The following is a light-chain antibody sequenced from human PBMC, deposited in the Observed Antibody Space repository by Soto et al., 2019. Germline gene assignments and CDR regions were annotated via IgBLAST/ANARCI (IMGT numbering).Light chain of an antibody. CDR2: GNN. CDR3: QSSDTSLSGSWV. V-gene: IGLV1-40*01. J-gene: IGLJ2*01. Sequence: QSVLTQPPSVSGAPGQRVTISCTGSSSNIGAGYDVHWYQQLPGTAPKLLIYGNNNRPSGVPDRFSGSKSGTSASLAITGLQAEDEADYYCQSSDTSLSGSWVFGGGTKLTVL. CDR1: SSNIGAGYD.